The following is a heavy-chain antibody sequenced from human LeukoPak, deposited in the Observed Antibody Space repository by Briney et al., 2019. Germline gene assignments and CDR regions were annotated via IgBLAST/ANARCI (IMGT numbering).Heavy chain of an antibody. CDR1: GVTLCGSW. V-gene: IGHV3-7*05. Sequence: GGALRLSCAASGVTLCGSWMSWGRQAPGKGLEWVANINQDVSEKNYVDSVKGRFTISRDNAKNSLYLKMNSPRAEDTAVYYCARAYQTDYWGQGTLVTVSS. CDR3: ARAYQTDY. D-gene: IGHD2-2*01. CDR2: INQDVSEK. J-gene: IGHJ4*02.